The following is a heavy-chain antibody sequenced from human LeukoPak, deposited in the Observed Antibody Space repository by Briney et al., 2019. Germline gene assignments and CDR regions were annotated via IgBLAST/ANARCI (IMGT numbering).Heavy chain of an antibody. CDR1: GFSFTTHA. CDR3: AKDQNPHSYGSGSYAPFDY. CDR2: ISGSGGST. V-gene: IGHV3-23*01. J-gene: IGHJ4*02. Sequence: GGSLRLSCVASGFSFTTHAMGCVRQAPGKGLEWVSHISGSGGSTKYSGSVKGRFTISRDNSKNTLYLQINSLRARDTAVYYCAKDQNPHSYGSGSYAPFDYWGQGTLVTVSS. D-gene: IGHD3-10*01.